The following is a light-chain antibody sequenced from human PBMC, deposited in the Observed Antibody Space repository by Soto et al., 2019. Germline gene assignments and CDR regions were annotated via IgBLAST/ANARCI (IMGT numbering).Light chain of an antibody. J-gene: IGLJ1*01. V-gene: IGLV2-18*02. CDR2: DVT. CDR3: SSYTTSNTYV. CDR1: SSDVGSNNR. Sequence: QSALTQPPSVSGSPGQSVAISCTGSSSDVGSNNRVSWYHQPPGTAPKLIIYDVTNRPSGVPDRFSGSKSGNTASLTISGPQAEYDADYYCSSYTTSNTYVFGTGTKVTVL.